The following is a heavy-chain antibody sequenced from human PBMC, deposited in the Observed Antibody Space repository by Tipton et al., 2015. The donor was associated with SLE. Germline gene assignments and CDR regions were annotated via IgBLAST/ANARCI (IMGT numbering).Heavy chain of an antibody. CDR3: ARDPNGGYGSFDY. Sequence: TLSLTCAVYGGSFSGYYWSWIRQPPGKGLEWIGKINHSRSTTYSPSLKTRVTISVDTSKNQFSLKLSSVTAADTAVYYCARDPNGGYGSFDYWGLGALVTVSS. V-gene: IGHV4-34*01. CDR1: GGSFSGYY. J-gene: IGHJ4*02. D-gene: IGHD7-27*01. CDR2: INHSRST.